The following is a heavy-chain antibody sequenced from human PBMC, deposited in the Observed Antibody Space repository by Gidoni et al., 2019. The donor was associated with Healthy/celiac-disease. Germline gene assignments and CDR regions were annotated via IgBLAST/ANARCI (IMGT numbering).Heavy chain of an antibody. V-gene: IGHV3-64D*06. CDR2: ISSNGGST. J-gene: IGHJ6*02. D-gene: IGHD1-1*01. CDR1: GSTFSSYA. CDR3: GGGTGTERDYYYYGMDV. Sequence: EVQLVESGGGLVQPGGSLRRSCSASGSTFSSYAMHWVRPAPGKGLEYVSAISSNGGSTYYADSVKGRFTISRDNSKNTLYLQMSSLRAEDTAVYYCGGGTGTERDYYYYGMDVWGQGTTVTVSS.